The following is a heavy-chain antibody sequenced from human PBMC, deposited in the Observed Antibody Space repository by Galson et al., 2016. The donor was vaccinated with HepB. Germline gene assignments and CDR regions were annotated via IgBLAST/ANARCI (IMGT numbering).Heavy chain of an antibody. V-gene: IGHV3-30*04. CDR3: AREAERWNYLDY. CDR2: ISSDGSNE. Sequence: SLRLSCAASGFTFDDYAMHWVRQAPGKGLEWVAVISSDGSNEWYADSVKGRFTISRDNSRNTLSLQMCSLRPEDTAAYYCAREAERWNYLDYWGQGALVTVAS. D-gene: IGHD5-24*01. CDR1: GFTFDDYA. J-gene: IGHJ4*02.